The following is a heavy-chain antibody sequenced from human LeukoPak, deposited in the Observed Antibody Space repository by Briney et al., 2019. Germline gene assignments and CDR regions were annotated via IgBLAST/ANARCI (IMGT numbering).Heavy chain of an antibody. Sequence: SVKVSCKASGGTFSSYAISWVRQAPGQGLEWMGGIIPIFGTANYAQKFQGRVTITADKSTSTAYMELSSLRSEDTAVYHCARGLEHGNYYYYMDVWGKGTTVTVSS. CDR2: IIPIFGTA. D-gene: IGHD1/OR15-1a*01. V-gene: IGHV1-69*06. CDR3: ARGLEHGNYYYYMDV. CDR1: GGTFSSYA. J-gene: IGHJ6*03.